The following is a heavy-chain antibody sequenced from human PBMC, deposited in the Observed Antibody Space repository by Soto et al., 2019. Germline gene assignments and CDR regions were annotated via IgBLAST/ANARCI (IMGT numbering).Heavy chain of an antibody. Sequence: ASVKVSCKASGYTFTSYGISWVRQAPGQGLEWMGWISAYNGNTNYAQKLQGRVTMTTDTSTSTAYMELRSLRSDDTAVYYCERGSRSFGVTNWFDPWGQGTLVTVSS. J-gene: IGHJ5*02. D-gene: IGHD3-3*01. CDR3: ERGSRSFGVTNWFDP. V-gene: IGHV1-18*01. CDR2: ISAYNGNT. CDR1: GYTFTSYG.